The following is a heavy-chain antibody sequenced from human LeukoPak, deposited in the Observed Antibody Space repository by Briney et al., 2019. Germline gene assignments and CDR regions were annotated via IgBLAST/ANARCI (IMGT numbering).Heavy chain of an antibody. Sequence: SETLSLTCAVYGGSFSGYYWSWIRQPPGKGLEWIGEINHSGSTNYNPSLKSRVTISVDTSKNQFSLKLSSVTAADTAVYYCARDVSSGWTDWGQGTLVTVSS. CDR1: GGSFSGYY. CDR3: ARDVSSGWTD. CDR2: INHSGST. V-gene: IGHV4-34*01. D-gene: IGHD6-19*01. J-gene: IGHJ4*02.